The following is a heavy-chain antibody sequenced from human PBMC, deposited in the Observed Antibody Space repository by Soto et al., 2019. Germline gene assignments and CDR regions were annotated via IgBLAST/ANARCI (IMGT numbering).Heavy chain of an antibody. CDR1: GLNFSKLA. D-gene: IGHD6-13*01. CDR2: ISGSGGST. J-gene: IGHJ4*02. CDR3: AKENGYSSCLFEFDY. Sequence: GGPLRRPCASFGLNFSKLAMRLVRQAPKKGLEWVSAISGSGGSTYYADSVKGRFTISRDNSKNTLYLQMNSLRAEDTAVYYCAKENGYSSCLFEFDYWGQGTLVTVSS. V-gene: IGHV3-23*01.